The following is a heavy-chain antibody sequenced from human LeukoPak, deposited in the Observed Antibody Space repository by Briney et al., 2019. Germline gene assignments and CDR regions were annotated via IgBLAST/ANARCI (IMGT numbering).Heavy chain of an antibody. CDR1: GFTFSSYW. D-gene: IGHD6-19*01. CDR2: IKRDGSEE. V-gene: IGHV3-7*01. J-gene: IGHJ4*02. Sequence: GGSLRLSCAASGFTFSSYWMSWIRQAPGKGLEWVANIKRDGSEEYYLDSVKGRFTISRDDAKNSLNSLRAEDTAVYYCARDSGPRFDYWGQGTLVTVSS. CDR3: ARDSGPRFDY.